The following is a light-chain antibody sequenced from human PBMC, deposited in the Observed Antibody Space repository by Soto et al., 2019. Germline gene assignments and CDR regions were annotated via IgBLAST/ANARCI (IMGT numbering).Light chain of an antibody. CDR2: DAS. Sequence: EIVMTQSPATLSVSPGERATLSCRASQSVSSKLAWYQHQPGQAPRLLIYDASTRAAAIPARFSGSGSGTDFTLTLSRLQSEDFAVYYGPQYNNWCSITFGQGTRLESK. V-gene: IGKV3-15*01. J-gene: IGKJ5*01. CDR3: PQYNNWCSIT. CDR1: QSVSSK.